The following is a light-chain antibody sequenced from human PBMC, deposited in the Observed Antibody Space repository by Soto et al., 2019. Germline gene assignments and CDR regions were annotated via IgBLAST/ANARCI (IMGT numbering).Light chain of an antibody. CDR1: QSFSSN. J-gene: IGKJ1*01. Sequence: EIVLTQSPATLSLSPGERASLCFRASQSFSSNLAWYQQKPGQAPRLLIYGASSRATGIPDRFSGSGSGTDFTLTISRLEPEDSAVYYCQQYGNSRTFGQGTKVDIK. V-gene: IGKV3-20*01. CDR3: QQYGNSRT. CDR2: GAS.